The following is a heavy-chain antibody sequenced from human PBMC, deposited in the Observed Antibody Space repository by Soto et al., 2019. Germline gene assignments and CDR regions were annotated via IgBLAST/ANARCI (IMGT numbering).Heavy chain of an antibody. CDR2: IWSAGMT. CDR1: GFTVSSNY. V-gene: IGHV3-53*01. J-gene: IGHJ6*02. CDR3: AREAPMDV. Sequence: GGSLRLSCGASGFTVSSNYMSWVRQAPGKGLEWVSVIWSAGMTYYADSVRGRFTISRDNLKNTLYLQMISLRADDTAVYYCAREAPMDVWGQGTTVTVSS.